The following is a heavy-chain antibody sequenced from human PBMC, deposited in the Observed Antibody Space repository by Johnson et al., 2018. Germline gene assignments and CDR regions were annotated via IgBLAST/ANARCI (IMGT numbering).Heavy chain of an antibody. J-gene: IGHJ6*02. CDR1: GGSISSYY. Sequence: QVQLQESGPGLVKPSETLSLTCTVSGGSISSYYWSWIRPPPGKGLEWIGYIYYSGSTNYNPSLKSRVTISVATPKNQFSLKLSSVTAADTAVYYRARRRDSGYGDLSDGMDVWGQGTTVTVAS. V-gene: IGHV4-59*01. CDR2: IYYSGST. D-gene: IGHD4-17*01. CDR3: ARRRDSGYGDLSDGMDV.